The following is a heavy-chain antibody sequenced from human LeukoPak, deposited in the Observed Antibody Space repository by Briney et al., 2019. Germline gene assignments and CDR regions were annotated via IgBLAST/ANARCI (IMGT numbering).Heavy chain of an antibody. J-gene: IGHJ4*02. Sequence: PGGSLRLSCAASGFTFGSCAMNWVRQSPGKGLEWVSAISGSGSGTYYADSVEGRFTISRDNSKNTLYLQMNSLRAEDTALYYCARGCGGDCAAFDNWGQGTLVTVSS. D-gene: IGHD2-21*02. CDR2: ISGSGSGT. CDR1: GFTFGSCA. V-gene: IGHV3-23*01. CDR3: ARGCGGDCAAFDN.